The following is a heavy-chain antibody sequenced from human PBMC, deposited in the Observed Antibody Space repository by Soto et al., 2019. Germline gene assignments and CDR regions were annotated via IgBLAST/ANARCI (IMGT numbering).Heavy chain of an antibody. Sequence: EVQLLESGGGLVQPGGSLRLSCAASGFTFSSYAMSWVRQAPGKGLEWVSLISGSGGTTLYADSVKGRFTISRDNYKNTLHMQMNSLRAEDAAVYYCARDLGSCSGGSCYSGSDYWGQGILVTVSS. CDR1: GFTFSSYA. V-gene: IGHV3-23*01. CDR2: ISGSGGTT. D-gene: IGHD2-15*01. J-gene: IGHJ4*02. CDR3: ARDLGSCSGGSCYSGSDY.